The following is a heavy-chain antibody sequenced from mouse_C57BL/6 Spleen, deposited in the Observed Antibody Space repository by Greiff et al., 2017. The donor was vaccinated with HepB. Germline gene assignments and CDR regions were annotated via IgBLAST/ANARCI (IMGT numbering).Heavy chain of an antibody. J-gene: IGHJ4*01. CDR2: IHPNSGST. D-gene: IGHD2-5*01. V-gene: IGHV1-64*01. Sequence: QVQLQQPGAELVKPGASVKVSCKASGYTFTSYWMHWVKQRPGQGLEWIGRIHPNSGSTNYNEKFKSKATLTVDKSSSTAYMQLSSLTSEDSAVYYCGDSNYDYAMDYWGQGTSVTVSS. CDR3: GDSNYDYAMDY. CDR1: GYTFTSYW.